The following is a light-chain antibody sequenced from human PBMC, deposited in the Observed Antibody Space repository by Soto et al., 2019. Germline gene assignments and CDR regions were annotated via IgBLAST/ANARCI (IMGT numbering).Light chain of an antibody. CDR1: SSDVGDYNY. CDR3: SSYTSSSTLVV. Sequence: QSALTQPASVSGSPGQSITISCTGTSSDVGDYNYVSWYQQHPGKAPKLMIYDVSNRPSGVSNRFSGSKSGNTASLTISGLQAEAEADYYCSSYTSSSTLVVFGGGTKVTVL. CDR2: DVS. J-gene: IGLJ2*01. V-gene: IGLV2-14*01.